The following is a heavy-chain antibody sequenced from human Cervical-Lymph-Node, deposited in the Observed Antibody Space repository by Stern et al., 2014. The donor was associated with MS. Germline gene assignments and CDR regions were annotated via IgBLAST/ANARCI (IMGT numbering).Heavy chain of an antibody. Sequence: VQLVESGGGVVQPGRSLRLSCAASGFTFSTYGMHWVRQAPGKGLEWVAVIWSDGTNSVYADSVNGRFTISRDNSKNTLYLQMNTLRTEDTAVYYCAREAPVEPAATDAFDIWGRGTMVAVSS. J-gene: IGHJ3*02. CDR1: GFTFSTYG. V-gene: IGHV3-33*01. CDR3: AREAPVEPAATDAFDI. CDR2: IWSDGTNS. D-gene: IGHD2-2*01.